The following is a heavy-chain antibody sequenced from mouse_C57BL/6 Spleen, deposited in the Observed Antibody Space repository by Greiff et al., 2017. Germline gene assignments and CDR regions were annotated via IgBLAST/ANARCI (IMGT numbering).Heavy chain of an antibody. CDR2: IDPETGGT. Sequence: VQLQQSGAELVRPGASVTLSCKASGYTFTDYGMHWVKQTPVHGLEWIGAIDPETGGTAYNQKFKGKAILTADKSSSTAYMELRSLTSEDSAVYYCTRRLNCYFDDWGTGTTVTVSS. CDR3: TRRLNCYFDD. D-gene: IGHD3-2*02. CDR1: GYTFTDYG. V-gene: IGHV1-15*01. J-gene: IGHJ1*03.